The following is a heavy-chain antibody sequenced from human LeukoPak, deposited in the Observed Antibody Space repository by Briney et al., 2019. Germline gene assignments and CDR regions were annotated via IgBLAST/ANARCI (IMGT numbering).Heavy chain of an antibody. CDR2: INHSGST. D-gene: IGHD6-13*01. Sequence: PSETLSLTCAVYGGSFSGYYWSWIRQPPGKGLEWIGEINHSGSTNYNPSLKSRVTISLDTSKNQSSLKLSSVTAADTAVYYCARGRIVAAPGLAQHWGQGTLVTVSS. CDR3: ARGRIVAAPGLAQH. CDR1: GGSFSGYY. J-gene: IGHJ1*01. V-gene: IGHV4-34*01.